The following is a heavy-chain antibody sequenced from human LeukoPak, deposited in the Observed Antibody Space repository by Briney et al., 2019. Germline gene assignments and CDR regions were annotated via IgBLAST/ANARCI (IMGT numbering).Heavy chain of an antibody. CDR3: ARIGVQLWAAFDY. Sequence: SETLSLTCTVSGGSVSSGSYYWSWIRQPPGTGLEWIGYIYYSGSTNYNPSLKSRVTISVDTSKNQFSLKLSSVTAADTAVYYCARIGVQLWAAFDYWGQGTLVTVSS. CDR2: IYYSGST. J-gene: IGHJ4*02. D-gene: IGHD5-18*01. CDR1: GGSVSSGSYY. V-gene: IGHV4-61*01.